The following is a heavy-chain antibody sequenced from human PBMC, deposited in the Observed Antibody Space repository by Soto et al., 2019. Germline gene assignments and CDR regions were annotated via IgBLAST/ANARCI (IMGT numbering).Heavy chain of an antibody. V-gene: IGHV4-61*01. CDR1: GGSVSSGNYY. CDR3: ARGPVVPAAVGAFDI. D-gene: IGHD2-2*01. CDR2: IYYSGST. Sequence: QVQLQESGPGLVKPSETLSLTCTVSGGSVSSGNYYWSWIRQPPGKGLEWIGYIYYSGSTNYNPTLKSRVTISLDTSKNQFSLRLSSVTAADTAVYYCARGPVVPAAVGAFDIWCQGTMVTVSS. J-gene: IGHJ3*02.